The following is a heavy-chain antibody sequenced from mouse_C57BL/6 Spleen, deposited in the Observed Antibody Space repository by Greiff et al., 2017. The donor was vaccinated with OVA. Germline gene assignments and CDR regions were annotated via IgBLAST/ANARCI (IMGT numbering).Heavy chain of an antibody. V-gene: IGHV1-81*01. CDR3: AGGYDGGFAY. D-gene: IGHD2-2*01. CDR1: GYTFTSYG. CDR2: IYPRSGNT. Sequence: QVQLQQSGAELARPGASVKLSCKASGYTFTSYGISWVKQRTGQGLEWIGEIYPRSGNTYYNEKVKGKATLTADKSSSTAYMELRSLTSEDSAVYFCAGGYDGGFAYWGQGTLVTVSA. J-gene: IGHJ3*01.